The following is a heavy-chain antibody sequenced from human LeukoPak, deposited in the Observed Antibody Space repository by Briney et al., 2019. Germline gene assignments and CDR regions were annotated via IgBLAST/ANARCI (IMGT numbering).Heavy chain of an antibody. CDR1: GYTFTSYY. D-gene: IGHD3-10*01. Sequence: ASVKVSCKASGYTFTSYYMHWVRQAPGQGLEWMGIINPSGGGTSYAQKFQGRDTMTRDTSTSTVYMELSSLRSEDTAVYYCARAYGSGSYTLLFFDYWGQGTLVTVSS. CDR3: ARAYGSGSYTLLFFDY. V-gene: IGHV1-46*01. J-gene: IGHJ4*02. CDR2: INPSGGGT.